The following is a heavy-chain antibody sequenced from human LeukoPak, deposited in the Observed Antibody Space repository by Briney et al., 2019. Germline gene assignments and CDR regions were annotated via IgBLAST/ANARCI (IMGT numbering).Heavy chain of an antibody. CDR1: GFTFSSYW. D-gene: IGHD4-11*01. V-gene: IGHV3-7*01. CDR2: IKQDGSEK. CDR3: ARGSAVTTYFPHFDY. J-gene: IGHJ4*02. Sequence: PGGSLRLSCAASGFTFSSYWMSWVRQAPGKGLEWVANIKQDGSEKYYVDSVKGRFTISRDNAKNSLYLQMNSLRAEDTAVYYSARGSAVTTYFPHFDYWGQGTLVTVSS.